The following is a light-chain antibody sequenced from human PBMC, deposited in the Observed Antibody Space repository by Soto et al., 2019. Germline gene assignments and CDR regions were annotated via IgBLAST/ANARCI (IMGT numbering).Light chain of an antibody. CDR2: EGN. CDR3: CSHVGCGTLDVL. Sequence: QSALTQPASVSGSPGQSITISCTGSSSGVVNFYLVSWYQQHPGRAPQLLIYEGNKRPSGLSHRFSGSGSGNTASLTISGLQAEDEADYFCCSHVGCGTLDVLFGGGTKLTVL. V-gene: IGLV2-23*01. J-gene: IGLJ2*01. CDR1: SSGVVNFYL.